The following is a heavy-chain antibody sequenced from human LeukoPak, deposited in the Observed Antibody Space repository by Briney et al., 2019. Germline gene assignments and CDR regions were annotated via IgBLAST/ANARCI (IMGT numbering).Heavy chain of an antibody. V-gene: IGHV3-23*01. CDR3: AKDGSSGNFDY. J-gene: IGHJ4*02. D-gene: IGHD6-19*01. Sequence: GGSLRLSCAASGFTFSSYAMSWVRQAPGEGLEWVSAISGRGGSTYYADSVKGRFTISRDNSKNTLYLQMNSLRAEDTAVYYCAKDGSSGNFDYWGQGTLVTVSS. CDR2: ISGRGGST. CDR1: GFTFSSYA.